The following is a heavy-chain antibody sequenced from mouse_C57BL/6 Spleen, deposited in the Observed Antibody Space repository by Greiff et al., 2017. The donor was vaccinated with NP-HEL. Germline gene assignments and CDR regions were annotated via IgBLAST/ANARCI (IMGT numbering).Heavy chain of an antibody. D-gene: IGHD1-1*01. Sequence: QVQLQQSGAELVRPGTSVKVSCKASGYAFTNYLIEWVKQRPGQGLEWIGVINPGSGGTNYNEKFKGKATLTADKSSSTAYMQLSSLTSEDSAVYFCARPYYYGSSDWYFDVWGTGTTVTVSS. CDR1: GYAFTNYL. CDR3: ARPYYYGSSDWYFDV. CDR2: INPGSGGT. V-gene: IGHV1-54*01. J-gene: IGHJ1*03.